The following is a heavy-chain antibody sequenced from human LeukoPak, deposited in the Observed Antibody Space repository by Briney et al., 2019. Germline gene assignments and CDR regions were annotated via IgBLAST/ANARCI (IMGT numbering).Heavy chain of an antibody. V-gene: IGHV1-2*02. D-gene: IGHD6-13*01. CDR2: INPNSGGT. J-gene: IGHJ2*01. CDR1: GYTFTGYY. CDR3: ARMYSSSWYESWYFDL. Sequence: GASVKVSCKASGYTFTGYYMHWVRQAPGQGLEWMGWINPNSGGTNYAQKFQGRVTMTRDTSISTAYMELSRLSSDDTAVYYCARMYSSSWYESWYFDLWGRGTLVTVSS.